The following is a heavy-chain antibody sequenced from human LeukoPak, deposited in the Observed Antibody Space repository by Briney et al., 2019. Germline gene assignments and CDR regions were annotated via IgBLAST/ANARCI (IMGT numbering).Heavy chain of an antibody. Sequence: PSETLSLTCTVSGGSISSYYWSWIRQPPGKGLEWIGYIYYSGSTNYNPSLKSRVTISVDTSKNQFSLKLSSVTAADTAVYYCARDEGTYYYDSSGYYYNYWGQGTLVTVSS. V-gene: IGHV4-59*01. CDR1: GGSISSYY. J-gene: IGHJ4*02. CDR2: IYYSGST. D-gene: IGHD3-22*01. CDR3: ARDEGTYYYDSSGYYYNY.